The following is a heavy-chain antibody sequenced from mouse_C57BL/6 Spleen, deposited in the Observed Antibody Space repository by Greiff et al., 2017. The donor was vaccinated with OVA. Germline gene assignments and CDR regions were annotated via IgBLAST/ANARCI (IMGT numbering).Heavy chain of an antibody. D-gene: IGHD1-1*01. Sequence: VQLQQSGPELVKPGASVKMSCKASGYTFTDYNMHWVKQSHGKSLEWIGYINPNNGGTSYNQKFKGKATLTVNKSSSTAYIELRSLTSEDSAVYYCAIYGSSYGYFDVWGTGTTVTVSS. CDR2: INPNNGGT. J-gene: IGHJ1*03. CDR1: GYTFTDYN. CDR3: AIYGSSYGYFDV. V-gene: IGHV1-22*01.